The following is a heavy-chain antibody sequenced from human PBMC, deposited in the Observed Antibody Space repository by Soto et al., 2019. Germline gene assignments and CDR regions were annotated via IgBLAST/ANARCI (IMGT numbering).Heavy chain of an antibody. J-gene: IGHJ6*03. Sequence: EVQLVESGGGIVQPGGSLRLSCAASGFTFSSYWMHWVRQAPGKGLVWVSRINGDGSTTKYAESVTGRFTTSRDNAKNTLYLPMNSLRAEDTAVFYCARDPDISGGLHYYNSTDVWGKGTTVTVSS. V-gene: IGHV3-74*03. D-gene: IGHD2-15*01. CDR1: GFTFSSYW. CDR3: ARDPDISGGLHYYNSTDV. CDR2: INGDGSTT.